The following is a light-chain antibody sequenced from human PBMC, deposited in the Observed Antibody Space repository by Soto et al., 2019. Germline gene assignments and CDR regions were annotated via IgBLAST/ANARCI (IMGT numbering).Light chain of an antibody. J-gene: IGKJ2*01. CDR3: QQDNDWPPYT. CDR1: QSVSSS. V-gene: IGKV3-15*01. Sequence: EIVMTQSPATLSVSPGERATLSCRASQSVSSSYLAWYQQKPGQAPRLLIYGASTRATGIPARFSGSGSGTEFTLTISSLQSEDFAVYYCQQDNDWPPYTFGQGTKLEIK. CDR2: GAS.